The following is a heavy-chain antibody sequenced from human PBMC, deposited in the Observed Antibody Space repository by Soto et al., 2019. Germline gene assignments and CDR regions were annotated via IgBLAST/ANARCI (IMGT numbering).Heavy chain of an antibody. CDR1: GYIFTTYG. CDR2: ISAHNGNT. CDR3: ARGRYGDY. V-gene: IGHV1-18*01. J-gene: IGHJ4*02. D-gene: IGHD1-1*01. Sequence: QVHLVQSGAEVKKPGASVKVSCKGSGYIFTTYGITWVRQAPGQGLEWMGWISAHNGNTNYAQKLQGRVTVTRDTSTSTAYMELRNLRSDAAAVYYWARGRYGDYWGQGALVTVSS.